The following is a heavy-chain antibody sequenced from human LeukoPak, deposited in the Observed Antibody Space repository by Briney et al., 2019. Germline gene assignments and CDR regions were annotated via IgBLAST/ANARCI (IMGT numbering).Heavy chain of an antibody. Sequence: PGRSLRLSCAASGFTFSSYGMHWVRQALGKGLEWVAVIWYDGSNKYYADSVKGRFTISRDNSKNTLYLQMNSLRAEDTAVYYCAKARTRAAVAGDAFDIWGQGTMVTVSS. CDR3: AKARTRAAVAGDAFDI. J-gene: IGHJ3*02. CDR2: IWYDGSNK. CDR1: GFTFSSYG. V-gene: IGHV3-33*06. D-gene: IGHD6-19*01.